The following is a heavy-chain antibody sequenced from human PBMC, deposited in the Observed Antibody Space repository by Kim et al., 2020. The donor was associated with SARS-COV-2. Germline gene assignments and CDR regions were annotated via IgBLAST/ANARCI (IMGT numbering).Heavy chain of an antibody. CDR3: ASISMVTMVRGAPTGWFDP. CDR2: IYYSGST. CDR1: GGSISSYY. J-gene: IGHJ5*02. D-gene: IGHD3-10*01. Sequence: SETLSLICTVSGGSISSYYWSWIRQPPGKGLEWIGYIYYSGSTNYNPSLKSRVTISVDTSKNQFSLKLSSVTAADTAVYYCASISMVTMVRGAPTGWFDP. V-gene: IGHV4-59*01.